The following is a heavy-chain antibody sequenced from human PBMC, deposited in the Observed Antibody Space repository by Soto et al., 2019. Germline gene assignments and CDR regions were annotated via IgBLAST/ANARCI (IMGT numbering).Heavy chain of an antibody. CDR3: XXXGXDXXXXSY. Sequence: EVQLVESGGGLVQPGGSLRLSCAVSGFTXSSFWMHWVRQAPGEGLVWVSRINTDGSSTSYADSVKGRFTISRDNAKNTLYLQMNSLRVEXXXXXXXXXXGXDXXXXSYWXQGTLV. CDR1: GFTXSSFW. V-gene: IGHV3-74*01. J-gene: IGHJ4*02. CDR2: INTDGSST.